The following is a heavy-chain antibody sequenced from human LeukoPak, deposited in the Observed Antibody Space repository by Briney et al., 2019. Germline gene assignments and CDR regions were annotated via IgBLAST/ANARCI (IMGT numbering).Heavy chain of an antibody. J-gene: IGHJ4*02. CDR3: ARSWDARLNFDY. V-gene: IGHV3-23*01. CDR1: GFTFSSYA. CDR2: MSGSGGRT. D-gene: IGHD1-26*01. Sequence: GGSLRLSCAASGFTFSSYAMSWVRQAPGKGLEWVSAMSGSGGRTYYADSVKGRFTISRDNSKNTLYLQMNSLRDEDTAIYYCARSWDARLNFDYWGQGTLVTVSS.